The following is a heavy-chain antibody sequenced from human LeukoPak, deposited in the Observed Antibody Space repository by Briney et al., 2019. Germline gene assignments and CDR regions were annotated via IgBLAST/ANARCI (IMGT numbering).Heavy chain of an antibody. CDR3: ARANFFVYYGSGSPDY. D-gene: IGHD3-10*01. CDR2: VNPNSGGT. Sequence: ASVKVSCKDSEYTFTGYYMHWVRQAPGQGLEWMGWVNPNSGGTNYAQKFRGRVTMTRDTSISTAYMELSRLRSDDTAVYYCARANFFVYYGSGSPDYWGQGTLVTVSS. J-gene: IGHJ4*02. V-gene: IGHV1-2*02. CDR1: EYTFTGYY.